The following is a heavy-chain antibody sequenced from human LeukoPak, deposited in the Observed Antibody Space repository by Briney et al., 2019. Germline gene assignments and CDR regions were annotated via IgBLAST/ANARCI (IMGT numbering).Heavy chain of an antibody. Sequence: SETLSLTCTVSGGSISSSSYYWGWIRQPPGKGLEWIGSIYYSGSTYYNPSLKSRVTISVDTSKNQFSLRLSSVTAADTAVYYCARDQPARRYVTWGQGILVIVSS. V-gene: IGHV4-39*02. CDR3: ARDQPARRYVT. CDR2: IYYSGST. D-gene: IGHD2-2*01. J-gene: IGHJ5*02. CDR1: GGSISSSSYY.